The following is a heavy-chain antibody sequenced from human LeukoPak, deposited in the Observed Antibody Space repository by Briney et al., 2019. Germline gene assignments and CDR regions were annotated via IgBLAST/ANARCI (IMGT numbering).Heavy chain of an antibody. Sequence: GGSLRLSCAASGFTVSTNYMSWVRQAPGKGLEWVSVIYSGDSTYYADSVKGRFTISRDNSKNTVYLQMHRLRAEDTAVYYCARESLGSVDPRRYTTTVSQDVWGKGTTVTISS. CDR1: GFTVSTNY. V-gene: IGHV3-53*01. CDR2: IYSGDST. CDR3: ARESLGSVDPRRYTTTVSQDV. D-gene: IGHD4-17*01. J-gene: IGHJ6*04.